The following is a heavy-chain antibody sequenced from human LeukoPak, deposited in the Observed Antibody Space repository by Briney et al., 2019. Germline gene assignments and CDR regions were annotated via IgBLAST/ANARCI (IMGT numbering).Heavy chain of an antibody. D-gene: IGHD6-13*01. Sequence: GGSLRLSCAASGFTFSSYAMNWVRQAPGKGLEWVSTMSGTGGRTFYGDSVKGRFTISRDRSKNTLYLQMNSLRPEDTAVYYCAKEGSSWNVDYWGQGTLVTVSS. V-gene: IGHV3-23*01. CDR2: MSGTGGRT. CDR3: AKEGSSWNVDY. J-gene: IGHJ4*02. CDR1: GFTFSSYA.